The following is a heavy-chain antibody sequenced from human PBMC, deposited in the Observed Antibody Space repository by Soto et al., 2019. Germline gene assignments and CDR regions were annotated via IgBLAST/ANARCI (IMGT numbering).Heavy chain of an antibody. CDR3: ARGGGGFEDY. J-gene: IGHJ4*02. D-gene: IGHD3-16*01. CDR1: GYIFTNYG. V-gene: IGHV1-18*01. CDR2: ISGYNGNT. Sequence: QIQLVQSGPEVKKPGASVKVSCKTAGYIFTNYGVSWVRQAPGQGLEWMGWISGYNGNTKYAENFQDRVTLTTDTSTSTVYMELRILTSDDRAVYYCARGGGGFEDYWGQGTLVGVSS.